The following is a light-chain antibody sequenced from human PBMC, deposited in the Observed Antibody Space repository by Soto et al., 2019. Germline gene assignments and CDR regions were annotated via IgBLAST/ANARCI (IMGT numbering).Light chain of an antibody. CDR2: KDS. J-gene: IGLJ2*01. V-gene: IGLV3-25*03. CDR1: ALPKQY. Sequence: SYELTQPPSVSVSPGQTASITCSGDALPKQYAYWYQQKPGQAPVLVIYKDSERPSGIPERFSGSSSGTTVTLTISGVQAEDEADYYCQSADSSGTARIFGGGTQLTVL. CDR3: QSADSSGTARI.